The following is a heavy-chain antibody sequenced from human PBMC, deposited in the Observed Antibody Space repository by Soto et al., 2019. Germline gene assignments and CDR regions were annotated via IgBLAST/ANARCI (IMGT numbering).Heavy chain of an antibody. V-gene: IGHV3-33*06. J-gene: IGHJ4*02. CDR1: GFTFSKHG. Sequence: QVQLVESGGGVVQPGRSLRLSCAASGFTFSKHGMHWVRQAPGKGLEWVAVIWYDGSQKFYGDSVRGRFTISRDNSKNTVYLQMDSLRVEDMAVYYCVKDACGGDRGDPGGFDYWRQGTLVTVSS. CDR3: VKDACGGDRGDPGGFDY. D-gene: IGHD2-21*02. CDR2: IWYDGSQK.